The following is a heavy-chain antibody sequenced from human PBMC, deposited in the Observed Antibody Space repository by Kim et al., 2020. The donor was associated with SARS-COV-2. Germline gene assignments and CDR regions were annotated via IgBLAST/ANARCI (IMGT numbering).Heavy chain of an antibody. Sequence: ASVKVSCKASGYTFTSYAMHWVRQAPGQRLEWMGWINAGNGNTKYSQKFQGRVTITRDTSASTAYMELSSLRSEDTAVYYCAGVEVQGFAGSYYYYYGMDVWGQGTTVTVSS. J-gene: IGHJ6*02. CDR2: INAGNGNT. CDR1: GYTFTSYA. D-gene: IGHD3-10*01. V-gene: IGHV1-3*01. CDR3: AGVEVQGFAGSYYYYYGMDV.